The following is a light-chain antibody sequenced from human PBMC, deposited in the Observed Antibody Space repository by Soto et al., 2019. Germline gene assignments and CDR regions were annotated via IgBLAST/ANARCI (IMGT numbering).Light chain of an antibody. Sequence: QSALTQPPSASGSPGQSVTISCTGTSSDVGGYNYVSWYQQHPGTAPKLMIYEVSQRPSGVPDRFSGSKSGNTASLTVSGLQAEDEADYYCRSYAGSNNRLVFGGGTKLTVL. CDR2: EVS. J-gene: IGLJ3*02. CDR3: RSYAGSNNRLV. CDR1: SSDVGGYNY. V-gene: IGLV2-8*01.